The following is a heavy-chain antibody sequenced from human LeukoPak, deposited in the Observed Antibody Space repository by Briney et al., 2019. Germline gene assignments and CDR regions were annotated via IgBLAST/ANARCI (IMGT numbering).Heavy chain of an antibody. Sequence: PSETLSLTCADYGGSFSGYYWSWIRQPPGKGLEWIWEIKLGGITKYNPSLKSRVTIPLETTQKQTPLNLSFVTAADTAVYYCARLVYFPRLNYDGSGDPYYYMDVWGKGPTVTISS. CDR1: GGSFSGYY. J-gene: IGHJ6*03. CDR3: ARLVYFPRLNYDGSGDPYYYMDV. D-gene: IGHD3-10*01. V-gene: IGHV4-34*01. CDR2: IKLGGIT.